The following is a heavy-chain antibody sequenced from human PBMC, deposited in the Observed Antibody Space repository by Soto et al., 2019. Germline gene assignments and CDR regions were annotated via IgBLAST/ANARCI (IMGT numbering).Heavy chain of an antibody. CDR2: TNPGNGNT. CDR1: GYTFTSYA. D-gene: IGHD4-17*01. Sequence: QVQVVQSGAEVKKPGASVKVSCKASGYTFTSYAMHWVRQAPGQRLEWMGWTNPGNGNTKNSQKFQGRVTITRDTFASTAYMELSSLRSEDTAVYYCAGGASSVTTFYFDLWGRGTLVTVSS. V-gene: IGHV1-3*01. J-gene: IGHJ2*01. CDR3: AGGASSVTTFYFDL.